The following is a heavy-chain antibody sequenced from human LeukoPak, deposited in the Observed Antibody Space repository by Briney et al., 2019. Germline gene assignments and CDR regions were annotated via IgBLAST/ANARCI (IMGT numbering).Heavy chain of an antibody. V-gene: IGHV1-2*02. CDR3: ARGVVVAAYFDY. CDR1: GYTFTGYY. D-gene: IGHD2-15*01. CDR2: INPNSGGT. J-gene: IGHJ4*02. Sequence: ASVKVSCKASGYTFTGYYMHWVRQAPGQGLEWMGGINPNSGGTNYAQKFQGRVTMTRDTSISTAYMELSRLRSDDTAVYYCARGVVVAAYFDYWGQGTLVTVSS.